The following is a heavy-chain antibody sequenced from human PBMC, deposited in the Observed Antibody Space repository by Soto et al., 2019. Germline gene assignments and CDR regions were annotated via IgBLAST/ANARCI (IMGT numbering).Heavy chain of an antibody. Sequence: QVQLVQSGAEVKKPGASVKVSCKASGYTFTGYYMHWVRQAPGQGLEWMGWINPYSGGTNYAQKFQGWVTMTRDTSISTAYMELSRLRSDDTAVYYCARGASTHYYDSSGYYYVWGQGTLVTVSS. J-gene: IGHJ4*02. CDR3: ARGASTHYYDSSGYYYV. CDR1: GYTFTGYY. V-gene: IGHV1-2*04. CDR2: INPYSGGT. D-gene: IGHD3-22*01.